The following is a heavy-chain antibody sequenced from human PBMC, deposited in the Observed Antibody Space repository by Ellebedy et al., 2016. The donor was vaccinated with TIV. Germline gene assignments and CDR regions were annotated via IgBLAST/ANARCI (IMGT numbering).Heavy chain of an antibody. CDR1: GGSISSSSYY. CDR3: ARRRRAYYGMDV. V-gene: IGHV4-61*01. CDR2: IYYSGST. J-gene: IGHJ6*02. D-gene: IGHD1-1*01. Sequence: SETLSLTCTVSGGSISSSSYYWSWIRQPPGKGPEWIGYIYYSGSTNYNPSLKSRVTISVDTSKNQISLKLSSVTAADTAVYYCARRRRAYYGMDVWGQGTTVTVSS.